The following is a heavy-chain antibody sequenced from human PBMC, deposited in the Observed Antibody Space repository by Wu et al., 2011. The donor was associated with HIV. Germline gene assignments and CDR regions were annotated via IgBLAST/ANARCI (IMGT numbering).Heavy chain of an antibody. J-gene: IGHJ4*02. CDR1: GYIFTNYY. V-gene: IGHV1-46*01. CDR2: INPSGGST. Sequence: QVQMVQSGVEVKKPGASVKVSCRSSGYIFTNYYMHWVRQAPGQGLEWMGIINPSGGSTDYAQKFQGRVSMTRDTSTSTVYMELSSLRVEDTAVYYCARGATGGTVGASFDYWGQGTLVTVSS. D-gene: IGHD1-26*01. CDR3: ARGATGGTVGASFDY.